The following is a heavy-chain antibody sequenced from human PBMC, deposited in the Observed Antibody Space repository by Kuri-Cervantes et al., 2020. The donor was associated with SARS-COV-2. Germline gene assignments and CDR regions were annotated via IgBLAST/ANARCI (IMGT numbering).Heavy chain of an antibody. CDR2: ISHDGKNK. CDR1: GFNFSRTD. V-gene: IGHV3-30*18. D-gene: IGHD2-21*01. CDR3: AKDRVGVQDF. J-gene: IGHJ4*02. Sequence: GGSLRLSCAASGFNFSRTDMHWVRQAPGKGLEWVAVISHDGKNKKCIASGKGRFTISRDNSQKTLYLHMKSLRSEDTAMYYCAKDRVGVQDFWGQGTLVTVSS.